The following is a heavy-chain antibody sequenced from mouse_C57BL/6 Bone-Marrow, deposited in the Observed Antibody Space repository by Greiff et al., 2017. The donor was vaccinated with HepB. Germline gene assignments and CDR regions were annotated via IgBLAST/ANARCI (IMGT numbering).Heavy chain of an antibody. CDR2: IDPENGDT. Sequence: EVQLQESGAELVRPGASVKLSCTASGFNIKDDYMHWVKQRPEQGLEWIGWIDPENGDTEYASKFQGKATITADTSSNTAYLQLSSLTSEDTAVYYCTCYGSSYWGQGTTLTVSS. CDR1: GFNIKDDY. CDR3: TCYGSSY. D-gene: IGHD1-1*01. J-gene: IGHJ2*01. V-gene: IGHV14-4*01.